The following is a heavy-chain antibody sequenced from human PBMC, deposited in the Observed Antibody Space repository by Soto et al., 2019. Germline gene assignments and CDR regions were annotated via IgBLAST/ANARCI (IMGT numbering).Heavy chain of an antibody. CDR3: AKAPTNYGSGSYYYY. J-gene: IGHJ4*02. Sequence: EVQLLESGGGLVQPGGSLRLSCAASGFTFSSYAMSWVCQAPGKGLEWVSAISGSGGSTYYADSVKGRFTISRDNSKNTLYLQMNSLRAEDTAVYYCAKAPTNYGSGSYYYYWGQGTLVTVSS. V-gene: IGHV3-23*01. CDR1: GFTFSSYA. CDR2: ISGSGGST. D-gene: IGHD3-10*01.